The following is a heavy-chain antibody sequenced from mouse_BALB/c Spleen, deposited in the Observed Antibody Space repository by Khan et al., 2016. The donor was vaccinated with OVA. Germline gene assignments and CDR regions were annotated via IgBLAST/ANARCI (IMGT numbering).Heavy chain of an antibody. J-gene: IGHJ3*01. D-gene: IGHD4-1*01. CDR1: GYSITSDYA. Sequence: VQLQQPGPGLVKPSQSLSLTCTVTGYSITSDYAWNWLRPFPGNKLEWMGYISYSGRTSYNPSLKSRISVTRDTSKNQFFLQLNSVTTEDTATYYCAMGRTYWGQGTLVTVSA. V-gene: IGHV3-2*02. CDR3: AMGRTY. CDR2: ISYSGRT.